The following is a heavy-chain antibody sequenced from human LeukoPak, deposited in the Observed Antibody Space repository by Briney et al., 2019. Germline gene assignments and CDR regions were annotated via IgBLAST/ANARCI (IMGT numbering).Heavy chain of an antibody. D-gene: IGHD6-13*01. J-gene: IGHJ4*02. CDR3: ARDGSSSWYDREGADC. CDR2: ISAYNGNT. CDR1: GYTFTSYG. V-gene: IGHV1-18*01. Sequence: ASVKVSCKASGYTFTSYGISWVRQAPGQGLEWMGWISAYNGNTNYAQKLQGRVTMTTDTSTGTAYMELRSLRSDDTAVYYCARDGSSSWYDREGADCWGQGTLVTVSS.